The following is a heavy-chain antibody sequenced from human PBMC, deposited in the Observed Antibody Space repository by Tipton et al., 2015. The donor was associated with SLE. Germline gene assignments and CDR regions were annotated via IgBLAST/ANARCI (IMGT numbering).Heavy chain of an antibody. J-gene: IGHJ6*02. CDR2: INPNSGGT. Sequence: QLVQSGAEVKKPGASVEVSGKASGYNFNDYSIHWVGQAAGQGLQWMGWINPNSGGTNYAHNFQGRVTMTSDTAINTVYMDLTRLRSDDTAVYYCARGGDYYDSTEGYYGMGVWGQGTTVTVSS. CDR3: ARGGDYYDSTEGYYGMGV. V-gene: IGHV1-2*02. CDR1: GYNFNDYS. D-gene: IGHD3-22*01.